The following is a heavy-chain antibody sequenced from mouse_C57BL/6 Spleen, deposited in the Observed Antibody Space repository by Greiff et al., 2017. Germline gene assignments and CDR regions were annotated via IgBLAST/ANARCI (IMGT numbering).Heavy chain of an antibody. V-gene: IGHV5-4*01. CDR2: ISDGGSYT. CDR1: GFTFSSYA. Sequence: EVMLVESGGGLVKPGGSLKLSCAASGFTFSSYAMSWVRQTPEKRLEWVATISDGGSYTYYPDNVKGRFTIARDNAKNDLYLQMSQLKSEDTAIYYCAREGLRYFDYWGQGTTLTVSS. CDR3: AREGLRYFDY. D-gene: IGHD2-4*01. J-gene: IGHJ2*01.